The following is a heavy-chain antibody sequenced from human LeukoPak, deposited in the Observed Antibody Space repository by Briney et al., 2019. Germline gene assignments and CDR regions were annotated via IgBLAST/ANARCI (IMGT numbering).Heavy chain of an antibody. J-gene: IGHJ4*02. CDR2: IYYSGST. V-gene: IGHV4-39*01. CDR1: GGSISSSSYY. CDR3: ARGSPLDGSWYGG. Sequence: PSETLSLTCTVSGGSISSSSYYWGWIRQPPGKGLEWIGSIYYSGSTYYNPSLKSRVTISVDTSKNQFSLKLSSVTAADTAVYYCARGSPLDGSWYGGWGQGTLVTVSS. D-gene: IGHD6-13*01.